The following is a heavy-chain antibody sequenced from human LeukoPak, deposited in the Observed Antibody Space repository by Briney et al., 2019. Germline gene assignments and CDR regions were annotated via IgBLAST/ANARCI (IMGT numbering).Heavy chain of an antibody. J-gene: IGHJ4*02. CDR1: GYSFISYW. D-gene: IGHD2-2*01. CDR2: IYPDDSDT. CDR3: ARQDAYALYYFDY. Sequence: GESLKISCRVSGYSFISYWIGWVRQMPGKGLEWMGIIYPDDSDTRYSPSFQGQVTISADKSISTAYLQWSSLKASDTAMYYCARQDAYALYYFDYWGQGTLVTVSS. V-gene: IGHV5-51*01.